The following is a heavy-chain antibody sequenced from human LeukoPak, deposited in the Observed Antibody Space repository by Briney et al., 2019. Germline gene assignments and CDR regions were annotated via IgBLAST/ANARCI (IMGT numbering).Heavy chain of an antibody. D-gene: IGHD3-22*01. Sequence: GGSLRLSCAASGFTFSSYSMNWVRQAPGKGLEWVSSISSSSSYIYYADSVKGRFTISRGNAKNSLYLQMNSLRAEDTALYYCARDPEYYYDSSGYYSTDAFDIWGQGTMVTVSS. CDR3: ARDPEYYYDSSGYYSTDAFDI. CDR2: ISSSSSYI. J-gene: IGHJ3*02. CDR1: GFTFSSYS. V-gene: IGHV3-21*04.